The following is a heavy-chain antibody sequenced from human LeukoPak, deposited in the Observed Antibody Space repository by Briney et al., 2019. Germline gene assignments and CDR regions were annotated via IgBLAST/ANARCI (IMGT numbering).Heavy chain of an antibody. CDR2: IYHSGST. CDR3: ARLYWDYYYYMDV. J-gene: IGHJ6*03. CDR1: GYSISSGYY. V-gene: IGHV4-38-2*01. D-gene: IGHD2-2*02. Sequence: PSETLSLTCAVSGYSISSGYYWGWIRQPPGKGLEWIGSIYHSGSTYYNPSLKSRVTISVDTSKNQFSLKLSSVTAADTAVYYCARLYWDYYYYMDVWGKGTTVTVSS.